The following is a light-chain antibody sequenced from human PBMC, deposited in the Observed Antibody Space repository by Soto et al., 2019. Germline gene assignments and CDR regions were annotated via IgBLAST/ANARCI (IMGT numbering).Light chain of an antibody. CDR1: SSDMGYNY. Sequence: QSALTQPASVSGSPGQSITISCTGASSDMGYNYVSWYQQHPGRAPKLMIYEVDNRPSGVSNRFSGSKSGNTASLTISGLQAEDEADYYCTSYRSTSTPFVFGTGTKGTVL. CDR2: EVD. CDR3: TSYRSTSTPFV. V-gene: IGLV2-14*01. J-gene: IGLJ1*01.